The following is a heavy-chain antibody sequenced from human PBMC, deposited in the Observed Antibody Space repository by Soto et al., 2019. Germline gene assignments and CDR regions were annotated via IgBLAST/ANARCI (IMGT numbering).Heavy chain of an antibody. Sequence: QVQLVQSGAEVKKPGSSVKVSCKASGDTFSSHSFTWVRQAPGQGLEWMGRLIPFVGTESHAQKCKGRVTISADTYAGTVYMELSSLRADGTARYYCATAASIVGAASDYWGRGTLVTVSS. CDR1: GDTFSSHS. J-gene: IGHJ4*02. CDR3: ATAASIVGAASDY. CDR2: LIPFVGTE. V-gene: IGHV1-69*08. D-gene: IGHD3-3*01.